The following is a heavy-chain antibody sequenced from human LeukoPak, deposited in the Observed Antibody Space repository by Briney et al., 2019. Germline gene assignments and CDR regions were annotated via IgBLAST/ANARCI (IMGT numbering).Heavy chain of an antibody. D-gene: IGHD4-23*01. J-gene: IGHJ4*02. V-gene: IGHV4-39*07. Sequence: PSETLSLTCTVSGGSVISSSYYWGWIRQPPGKGLEWIGSIYYIGSTSYNPSLKSRVTISVDTSKNQFSLKLSSVTAADTAVYYCARDSTVVTSSYYFDYWGQGTLVTVSS. CDR2: IYYIGST. CDR3: ARDSTVVTSSYYFDY. CDR1: GGSVISSSYY.